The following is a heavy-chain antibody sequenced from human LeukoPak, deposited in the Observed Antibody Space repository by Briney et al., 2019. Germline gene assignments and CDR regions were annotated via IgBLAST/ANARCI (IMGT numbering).Heavy chain of an antibody. CDR3: ARVPTVGGYYYGMDV. Sequence: SVKVSCKASGGTFSSYAISWVRQAPGQGLEWMGGIIPIFGTANYAQKFQGRVTITADESTSTAYMELSSLRSEDTAVYYCARVPTVGGYYYGMDVWGQGTTVTVSS. CDR1: GGTFSSYA. V-gene: IGHV1-69*13. J-gene: IGHJ6*02. D-gene: IGHD4-17*01. CDR2: IIPIFGTA.